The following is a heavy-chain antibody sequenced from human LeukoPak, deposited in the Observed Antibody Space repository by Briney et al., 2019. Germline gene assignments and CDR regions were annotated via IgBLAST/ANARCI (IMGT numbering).Heavy chain of an antibody. D-gene: IGHD3-3*02. J-gene: IGHJ6*03. V-gene: IGHV4-59*01. CDR3: ARAFYPGYYSYMAV. CDR1: GGSISPYY. CDR2: IYYSGST. Sequence: SETLSLTCTVSGGSISPYYWSWIRQPPGKGLEWIGYIYYSGSTNYNPSLKSRVTISVDTSRNQFSLKLSSVTAADTAVYYCARAFYPGYYSYMAVWGKGTTVTVSS.